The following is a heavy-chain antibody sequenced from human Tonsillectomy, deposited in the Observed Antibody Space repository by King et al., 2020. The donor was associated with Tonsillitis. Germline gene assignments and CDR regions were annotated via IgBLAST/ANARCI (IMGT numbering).Heavy chain of an antibody. D-gene: IGHD3-22*01. CDR1: GFTFSSYA. J-gene: IGHJ3*01. CDR3: APDQSYYDSSGYYSD. CDR2: ISYDGSDK. V-gene: IGHV3-30-3*01. Sequence: VQLVESGGGVVQPGRSLRLSCAASGFTFSSYAMHWVRQAPGKGLEWVAVISYDGSDKYYADSGKGRLTISRDNSKNTLYLQMNSLSAEYTVVYYYAPDQSYYDSSGYYSDWGQGTMVTVSS.